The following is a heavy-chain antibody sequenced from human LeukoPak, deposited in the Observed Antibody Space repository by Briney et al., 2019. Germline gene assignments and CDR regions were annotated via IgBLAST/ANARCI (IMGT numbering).Heavy chain of an antibody. V-gene: IGHV3-53*01. CDR3: ARAAVAGTEGFDY. J-gene: IGHJ4*02. D-gene: IGHD6-19*01. CDR2: IYSGGST. CDR1: GFTVSSNY. Sequence: GGSLRLSCAASGFTVSSNYMSWVRQAPGKGLEWVSVIYSGGSTYYADSVKGRFTISRDNSKNTLYLQMNSLRAEDTAVYYCARAAVAGTEGFDYWGQGTLVTVSS.